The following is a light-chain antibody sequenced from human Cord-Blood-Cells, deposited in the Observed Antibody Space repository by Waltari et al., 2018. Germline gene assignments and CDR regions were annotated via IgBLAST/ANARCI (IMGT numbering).Light chain of an antibody. V-gene: IGKV3-20*01. CDR3: QQYGSSPEFT. Sequence: IVLTQYPGTLSWSPGERATLSCRASQSVSSRYLAWYQQKPGQAPRLLIYGASRRATGIPDRFSGSGSGTYFTLTISRLEPEDFAVYYCQQYGSSPEFTFGPGTKVDIK. CDR2: GAS. CDR1: QSVSSRY. J-gene: IGKJ3*01.